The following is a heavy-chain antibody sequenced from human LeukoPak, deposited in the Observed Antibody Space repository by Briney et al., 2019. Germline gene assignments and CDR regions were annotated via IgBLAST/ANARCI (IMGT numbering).Heavy chain of an antibody. Sequence: ASVKVSCKASGYTFTSYGISWVRQAPGQGLEWMGWISAYNGNTNYAQKLQGRVTMTTDTSTSTAYMELRSLRSDDTAVYYCARGPMTTVTYDWYYGMDVWGQGTAVTVSS. V-gene: IGHV1-18*01. CDR2: ISAYNGNT. D-gene: IGHD4-17*01. CDR1: GYTFTSYG. CDR3: ARGPMTTVTYDWYYGMDV. J-gene: IGHJ6*02.